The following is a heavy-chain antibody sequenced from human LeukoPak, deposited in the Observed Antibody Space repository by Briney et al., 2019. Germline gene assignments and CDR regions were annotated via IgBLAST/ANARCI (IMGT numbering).Heavy chain of an antibody. J-gene: IGHJ6*02. CDR3: ARGRVAARPDYYYYYGMDV. CDR1: GGSISDSNYY. CDR2: VYYSGST. D-gene: IGHD6-6*01. Sequence: SETLSLTCTVSGGSISDSNYYWGWIRQPPGRGLEWIGNVYYSGSTYYSPSLKSRVTVSVDTSKNQFSLKLSSVTAADTAVYYCARGRVAARPDYYYYYGMDVWGQGTTVTVSS. V-gene: IGHV4-39*01.